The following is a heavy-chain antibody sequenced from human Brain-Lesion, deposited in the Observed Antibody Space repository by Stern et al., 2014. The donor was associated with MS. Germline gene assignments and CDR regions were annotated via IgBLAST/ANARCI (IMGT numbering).Heavy chain of an antibody. CDR3: ARGRVVPGFQYYATDV. CDR1: GGSISSGGYY. CDR2: IFNSGST. Sequence: VQLVESGPGLVKPSQTLSLSCTVSGGSISSGGYYWSWIRQPAGKGLEWIGRIFNSGSTSYNPSLKSRVTISIDTSKKQFSLRLNPMTAADTAVYYCARGRVVPGFQYYATDVWGQGTTVIVSS. J-gene: IGHJ6*02. D-gene: IGHD2-2*01. V-gene: IGHV4-61*02.